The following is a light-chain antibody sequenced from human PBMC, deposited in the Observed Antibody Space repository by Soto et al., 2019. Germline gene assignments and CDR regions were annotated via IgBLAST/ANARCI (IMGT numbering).Light chain of an antibody. Sequence: EIVMTQSPATLSVSPGERATLSCRASQSVSSNLAWYQQKPGQAPRLLIYGASTRATGIPARFSGSGSGTEFTLTISSLQSEDFAVYYCQQFSSPPFFPFGQGTKVEIK. J-gene: IGKJ2*01. V-gene: IGKV3-15*01. CDR2: GAS. CDR1: QSVSSN. CDR3: QQFSSPPFFP.